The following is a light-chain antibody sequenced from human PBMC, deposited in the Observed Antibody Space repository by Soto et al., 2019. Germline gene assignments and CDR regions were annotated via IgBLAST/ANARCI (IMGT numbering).Light chain of an antibody. J-gene: IGLJ1*01. CDR3: CSYADSFTCYV. CDR1: SSDVGGYNY. Sequence: QSVLTQPRSVSGSPGQSVTISCTGTSSDVGGYNYVSWYRQYPGKAPKLMIYGVSKRPSGVPDRFSGSTSGNTASLTISGLQAEDEADYYCCSYADSFTCYVFGTGTKVTVL. CDR2: GVS. V-gene: IGLV2-11*01.